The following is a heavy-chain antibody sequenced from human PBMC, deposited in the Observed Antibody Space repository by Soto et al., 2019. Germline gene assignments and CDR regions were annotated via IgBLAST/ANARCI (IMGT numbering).Heavy chain of an antibody. V-gene: IGHV2-26*01. D-gene: IGHD5-12*01. CDR1: VVSLSNVTRR. CDR2: IFSNDEK. J-gene: IGHJ6*02. CDR3: ARILIPVEMATTYYYGMDV. Sequence: GPPLVNPTETLTLSWTVSVVSLSNVTRRGSWIRQPPGLALEWLAHIFSNDEKSYSSSLKSRLTISKDTSKSQLVLTMTNMDPVDTATYYCARILIPVEMATTYYYGMDVWGQGTMVTVSS.